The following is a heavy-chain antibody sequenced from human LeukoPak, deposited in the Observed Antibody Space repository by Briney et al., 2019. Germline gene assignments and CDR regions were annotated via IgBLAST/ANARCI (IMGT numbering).Heavy chain of an antibody. V-gene: IGHV4-38-2*02. J-gene: IGHJ3*02. CDR2: IYHSGST. D-gene: IGHD6-19*01. Sequence: PSETLSLTCTVSGYSISSGYYWGWIRQPPGKGLEWIGSIYHSGSTYYNPSLKSRVTISVDTSKNQFSLKLSSVTAADTAVYYCARVPRLAVAVGSAFDIWGQGTMVTVSS. CDR1: GYSISSGYY. CDR3: ARVPRLAVAVGSAFDI.